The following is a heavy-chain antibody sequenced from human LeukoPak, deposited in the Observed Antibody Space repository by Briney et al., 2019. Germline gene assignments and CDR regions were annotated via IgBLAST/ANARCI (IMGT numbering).Heavy chain of an antibody. J-gene: IGHJ6*03. V-gene: IGHV3-74*01. CDR1: GFTFSSYW. D-gene: IGHD5-12*01. CDR3: ARVDIVATIDYYYYYMDV. CDR2: INSDGSST. Sequence: GGSLGLSCAASGFTFSSYWMHWVRQAPGKGLVWVSRINSDGSSTSYADSVKGRFTISRDNAKNTLYLQMNSLRAEDTAVYYCARVDIVATIDYYYYYMDVWGKGTTVTVSS.